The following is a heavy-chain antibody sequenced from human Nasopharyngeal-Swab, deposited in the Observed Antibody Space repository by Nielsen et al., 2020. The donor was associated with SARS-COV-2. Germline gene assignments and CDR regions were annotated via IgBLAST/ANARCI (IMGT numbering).Heavy chain of an antibody. CDR2: ISAYNGNT. D-gene: IGHD4-17*01. V-gene: IGHV1-18*01. CDR1: GYTFTSYG. CDR3: ARDDYGDYTGDH. J-gene: IGHJ4*02. Sequence: SVKVSCNASGYTFTSYGISWVRQAPEQGLEWMGWISAYNGNTNYAQKLQGRVTMTTDTSTSTAYMELSSLTSDDTAVYNCARDDYGDYTGDHWGQGTLVTVSS.